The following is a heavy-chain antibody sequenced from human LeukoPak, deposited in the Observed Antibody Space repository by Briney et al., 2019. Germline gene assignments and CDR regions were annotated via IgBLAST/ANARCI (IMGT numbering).Heavy chain of an antibody. D-gene: IGHD6-6*01. V-gene: IGHV3-30*03. CDR3: ARHLSSSMSD. J-gene: IGHJ4*02. CDR1: GFTFSSYG. CDR2: ISYDGSNK. Sequence: GRSLRLSCAASGFTFSSYGMHWVRQAPGKGLEWVAVISYDGSNKYYADSVKGRFTISRDNAKTSLYLQMSSLRGEDTAVYYCARHLSSSMSDWGQGTLVTVSS.